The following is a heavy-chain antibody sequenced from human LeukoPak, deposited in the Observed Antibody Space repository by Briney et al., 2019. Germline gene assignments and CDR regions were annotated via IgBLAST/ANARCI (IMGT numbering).Heavy chain of an antibody. J-gene: IGHJ4*02. D-gene: IGHD1-7*01. CDR1: GDSISHHY. CDR2: IYYDGTT. V-gene: IGHV4-59*11. Sequence: SETLSLTCNVSGDSISHHYWTWIRQPPGRGLEWIGYIYYDGTTNYNPSLKCRVTISVDTSKSQFSLKLTSVAATDTAVYYCARLKVDWNSRKPSFDSWGQGTLVTVSS. CDR3: ARLKVDWNSRKPSFDS.